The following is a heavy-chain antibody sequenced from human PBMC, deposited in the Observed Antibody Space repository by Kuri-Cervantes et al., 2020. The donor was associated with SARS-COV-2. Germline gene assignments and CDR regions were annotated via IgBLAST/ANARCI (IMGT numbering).Heavy chain of an antibody. CDR3: ARDLLRQFDWLSSDAFDI. CDR2: ISWDGGST. CDR1: GFTFDDYG. J-gene: IGHJ3*02. V-gene: IGHV3-43D*03. Sequence: GESLKISCAASGFTFDDYGMSWVRQAPGKGLEWVSLISWDGGSTYYADSVKGRFTISRDNSKNSLYLQMNSLRAEDTAVYYCARDLLRQFDWLSSDAFDIWGQGTMVTVSS. D-gene: IGHD3-9*01.